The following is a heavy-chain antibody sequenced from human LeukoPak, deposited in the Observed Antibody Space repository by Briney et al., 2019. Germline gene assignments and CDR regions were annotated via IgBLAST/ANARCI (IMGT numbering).Heavy chain of an antibody. CDR3: ARRTLYYYGMDV. V-gene: IGHV4-31*03. CDR1: GGSISSGGYY. CDR2: IYYSGST. J-gene: IGHJ6*02. Sequence: SETLSLTCTVSGGSISSGGYYWSWIRQHPGKGLEWIGYIYYSGSTYYNPSLKSRVTISVDTSKNQFSLKLSSVTAADTAVYYCARRTLYYYGMDVWGQGTTVTVSS.